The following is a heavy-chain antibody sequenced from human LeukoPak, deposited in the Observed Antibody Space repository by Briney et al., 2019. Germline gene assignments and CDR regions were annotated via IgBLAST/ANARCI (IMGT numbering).Heavy chain of an antibody. J-gene: IGHJ4*02. Sequence: GGSLRLSCAGSGFTFSWHWMSWVRQAPGKGLEWVAHIKSETNGGTADYAAAVEGRFTISRDDSKNTLYLQMNSLKIEDTAVYFCTTNPGSWGDFWGQGSLVTVSS. D-gene: IGHD2-15*01. CDR1: GFTFSWHW. CDR3: TTNPGSWGDF. V-gene: IGHV3-15*01. CDR2: IKSETNGGTA.